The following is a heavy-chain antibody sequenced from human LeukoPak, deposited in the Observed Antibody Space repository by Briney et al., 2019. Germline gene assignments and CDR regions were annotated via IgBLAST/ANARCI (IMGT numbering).Heavy chain of an antibody. D-gene: IGHD4-23*01. Sequence: GGSLRLSCAASGFTFSSYAMHWVRQAPGKGLEWVAVISYDGSNKYYADSVKGRFTISRDNSKNTLYLQMNSLRAEDTAVYYCARPYGGNLHPLDPDAFDIWGQGTMVTVSS. CDR1: GFTFSSYA. J-gene: IGHJ3*02. CDR3: ARPYGGNLHPLDPDAFDI. CDR2: ISYDGSNK. V-gene: IGHV3-30*04.